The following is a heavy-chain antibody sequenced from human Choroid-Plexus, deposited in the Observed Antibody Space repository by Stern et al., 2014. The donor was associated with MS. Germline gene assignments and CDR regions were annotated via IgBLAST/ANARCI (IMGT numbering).Heavy chain of an antibody. Sequence: VQLVESGGGVVQPGRPLRPPCPASGSSSSGFARHWVPKAPGKGLEGVALISYDGSKDYADSVKGRFAISRDNSKNTLYLQMNSLRAEDTAVYYCAKDRQYLTFFFDFWGQGSLVTVSS. J-gene: IGHJ4*02. CDR2: ISYDGSK. D-gene: IGHD2/OR15-2a*01. CDR3: AKDRQYLTFFFDF. CDR1: GSSSSGFA. V-gene: IGHV3-30*18.